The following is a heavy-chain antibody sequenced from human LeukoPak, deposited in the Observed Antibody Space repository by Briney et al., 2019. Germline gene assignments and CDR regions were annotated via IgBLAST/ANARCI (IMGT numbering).Heavy chain of an antibody. CDR2: IYTTGTT. Sequence: SETLSLTCTVSSGSISSYHWGWVRQPPGKGLEWIGRIYTTGTTHYNPSLKSRLTMSVDTSTNQFSLNLTSVTAADTAVYYCGRQGYTGSHYFIDFWSQGTHVAVS. CDR3: GRQGYTGSHYFIDF. CDR1: SGSISSYH. V-gene: IGHV4-4*07. J-gene: IGHJ4*02. D-gene: IGHD1-26*01.